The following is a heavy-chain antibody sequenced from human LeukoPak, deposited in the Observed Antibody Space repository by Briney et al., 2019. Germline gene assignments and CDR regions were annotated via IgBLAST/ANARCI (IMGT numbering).Heavy chain of an antibody. CDR1: GFTFSNAW. D-gene: IGHD3-22*01. Sequence: PGGSLRLSCAASGFTFSNAWMSWVRQALGKGLEWVGRIKSKTDGGTTDYAAPVKGRFTISRDDSKNTLYLQMNSLKTEDTAVYYCTTDRPITMIVVVTSFDYWGQGTLVTVSS. J-gene: IGHJ4*02. CDR3: TTDRPITMIVVVTSFDY. CDR2: IKSKTDGGTT. V-gene: IGHV3-15*01.